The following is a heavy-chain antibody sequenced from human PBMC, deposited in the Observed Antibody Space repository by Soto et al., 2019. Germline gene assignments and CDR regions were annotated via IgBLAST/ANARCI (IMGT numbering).Heavy chain of an antibody. CDR1: GGSISKFY. V-gene: IGHV4-4*07. J-gene: IGHJ5*01. CDR3: VRDGSKSLRDWFDS. CDR2: VYATGTT. Sequence: PSETLSLTCTVSGGSISKFYWAWIRKTAGNGLEWMGRVYATGTTDYNPSLRSRVAMSVDISKKTFSLRLRSVTGADSGVYYCVRDGSKSLRDWFDSWGQGILVTVSS.